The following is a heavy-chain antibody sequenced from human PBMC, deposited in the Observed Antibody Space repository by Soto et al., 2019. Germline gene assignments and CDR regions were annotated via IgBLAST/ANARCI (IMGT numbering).Heavy chain of an antibody. Sequence: ASVKVSCKASGYTFTSYGISWVRQAPGQGLEWMGWISAYNGNTNYAQKLQGRVTMTTDTSTSTAYMELRSMRSDDTAVYYCARPRGYSCYDSQFWFDPWGQGTLVTVSS. D-gene: IGHD5-12*01. CDR3: ARPRGYSCYDSQFWFDP. CDR1: GYTFTSYG. CDR2: ISAYNGNT. V-gene: IGHV1-18*01. J-gene: IGHJ5*02.